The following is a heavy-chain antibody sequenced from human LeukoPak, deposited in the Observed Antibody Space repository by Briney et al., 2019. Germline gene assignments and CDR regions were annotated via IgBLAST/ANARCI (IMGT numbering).Heavy chain of an antibody. J-gene: IGHJ3*02. Sequence: SETLSLTCTVSGGSISSYYWSWIRQPPGKGLEWIGYIYYSGSTNYNPSLKSRVTISVDTSKNQFSLKLSSVTAADTAVYYCARVAAADEDAFDIWGQGTMVTVSS. V-gene: IGHV4-59*01. CDR3: ARVAAADEDAFDI. D-gene: IGHD6-13*01. CDR1: GGSISSYY. CDR2: IYYSGST.